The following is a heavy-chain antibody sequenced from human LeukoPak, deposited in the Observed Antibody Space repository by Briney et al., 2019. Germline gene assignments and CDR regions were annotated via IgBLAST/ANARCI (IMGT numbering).Heavy chain of an antibody. CDR1: GGSITDYY. J-gene: IGHJ4*02. V-gene: IGHV4-59*01. CDR2: DYYSGSS. Sequence: SETLSLTCTVSGGSITDYYWGWIRQPPGKGLEWIGYDYYSGSSNYNPSLKSRVTISLDTSKNQFSLKMSSVTAADTAVYYCAVLPPFDYWGQGTLVTVSS. CDR3: AVLPPFDY.